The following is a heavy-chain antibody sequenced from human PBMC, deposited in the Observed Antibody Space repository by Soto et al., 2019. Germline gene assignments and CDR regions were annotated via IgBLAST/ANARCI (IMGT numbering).Heavy chain of an antibody. CDR1: GGSISSYY. V-gene: IGHV4-59*08. CDR3: ARFDGGYCSSTSCSDAFDI. D-gene: IGHD2-2*01. CDR2: IYYSGST. J-gene: IGHJ3*02. Sequence: PSETLSLTCTVSGGSISSYYWSWIRQPPGKGLEWIGYIYYSGSTNYNPSLKSRVTISVDTSKNQFSLKLSSVTAADTAVYYCARFDGGYCSSTSCSDAFDIWGQGTMVTVS.